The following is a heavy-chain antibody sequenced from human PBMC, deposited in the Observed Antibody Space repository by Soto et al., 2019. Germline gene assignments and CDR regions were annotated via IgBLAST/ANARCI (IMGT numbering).Heavy chain of an antibody. CDR3: ASSSSSPTSYYYYGMDV. V-gene: IGHV5-51*01. CDR2: IYPGDPDT. J-gene: IGHJ6*02. CDR1: GYSFTSYW. Sequence: PGESLKISCEGSGYSFTSYWIGWVGQVPGKGLEWMGIIYPGDPDTRYSPSFQGQVTISADKSISTAYLQWSSLKASDTAMYYCASSSSSPTSYYYYGMDVWGQGTTVTVSS. D-gene: IGHD6-6*01.